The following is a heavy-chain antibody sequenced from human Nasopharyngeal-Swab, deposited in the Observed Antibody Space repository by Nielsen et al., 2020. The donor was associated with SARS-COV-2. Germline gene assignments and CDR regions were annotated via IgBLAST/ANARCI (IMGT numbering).Heavy chain of an antibody. CDR1: GFTFSSYC. D-gene: IGHD3-3*01. Sequence: VGSLSLSCAASGFTFSSYCMTWVRQAPGKGLELVSNIKHYCSAKYYADSVKGRFTISRDNAKSSLHLQMNSLRAEDTAVYYCARHYDFWSGYYNSHFYGMDVWGQGTTVTVSS. CDR3: ARHYDFWSGYYNSHFYGMDV. CDR2: IKHYCSAK. V-gene: IGHV3-7*01. J-gene: IGHJ6*02.